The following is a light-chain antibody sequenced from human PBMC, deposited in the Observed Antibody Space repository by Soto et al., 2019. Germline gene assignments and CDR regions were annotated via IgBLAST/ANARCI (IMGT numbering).Light chain of an antibody. V-gene: IGLV1-51*01. CDR1: SSNIAGNS. CDR2: DYY. CDR3: GSCDSGLSPYV. Sequence: QSVLTQPPSVSRAPGQRVTISCSRSSSNIAGNSVSLYQQLQETAPKHKLYDYYKRPLGIPDRFSGTWAGTSATLGLSVFQNGDEDAYYCGSCDSGLSPYVLGTGTKGTVL. J-gene: IGLJ1*01.